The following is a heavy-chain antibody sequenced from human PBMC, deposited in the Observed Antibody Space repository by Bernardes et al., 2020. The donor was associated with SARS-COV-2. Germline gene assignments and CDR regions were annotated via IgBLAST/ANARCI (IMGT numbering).Heavy chain of an antibody. J-gene: IGHJ6*02. Sequence: ASVKVSCKASGYTFTGYHMHWVRQAPGQGLEWMGWINPNSGGTDYAQKFQDRVTMTRDTSITTAYMELSRLTSDDTAVYYCASYGMNVWGPGITVAVSS. CDR2: INPNSGGT. CDR1: GYTFTGYH. V-gene: IGHV1-2*02. CDR3: ASYGMNV.